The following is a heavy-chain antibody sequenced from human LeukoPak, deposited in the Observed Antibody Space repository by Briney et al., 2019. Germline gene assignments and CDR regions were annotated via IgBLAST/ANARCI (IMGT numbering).Heavy chain of an antibody. CDR1: GFTFSSYW. D-gene: IGHD3-10*01. J-gene: IGHJ4*02. CDR2: IKQDGSEK. V-gene: IGHV3-7*01. CDR3: ARPHLWFGELYFDY. Sequence: PGGSLTLSCAASGFTFSSYWMRCVRQAPGKGLEWVANIKQDGSEKYYVDSVKGRLTIARANARNSLYLQMNSLRAEDTAVYYCARPHLWFGELYFDYWGQGTLVTVSS.